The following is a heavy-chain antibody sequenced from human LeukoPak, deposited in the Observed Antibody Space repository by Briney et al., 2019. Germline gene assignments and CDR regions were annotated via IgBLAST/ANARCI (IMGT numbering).Heavy chain of an antibody. Sequence: GGSLRLSCAASGFTVSSNYMSWVRQAPGKGLEWVAVISYDGSNKYYADSVKGRFTISRDNSKNTLYLQMNSLRAEDTAVYYCAKERQLASYYYYYGMDVWGQGTTVTVSS. V-gene: IGHV3-30*18. CDR3: AKERQLASYYYYYGMDV. J-gene: IGHJ6*02. D-gene: IGHD6-13*01. CDR1: GFTVSSNY. CDR2: ISYDGSNK.